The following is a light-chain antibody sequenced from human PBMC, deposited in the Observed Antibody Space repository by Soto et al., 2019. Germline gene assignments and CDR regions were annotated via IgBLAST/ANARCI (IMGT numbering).Light chain of an antibody. CDR1: SSDVGAYNY. CDR3: SSYTINRTLV. CDR2: EVS. J-gene: IGLJ3*02. V-gene: IGLV2-14*01. Sequence: QSALTQPASVSGSPGQSITISCTGTSSDVGAYNYVSWYQHHPDKAPKLMIFEVSDRPSVVSNSFSGSNSGNTASLTISGLQVYDEADYFCSSYTINRTLVLGGGTQLTV.